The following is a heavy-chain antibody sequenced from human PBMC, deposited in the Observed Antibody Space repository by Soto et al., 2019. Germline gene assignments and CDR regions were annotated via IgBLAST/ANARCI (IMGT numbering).Heavy chain of an antibody. CDR2: ISSSSSYI. D-gene: IGHD1-26*01. J-gene: IGHJ4*02. V-gene: IGHV3-21*01. Sequence: GGSLRLSCAASGFTFSSYSMNWVRQAPGKGLEWVSSISSSSSYIYYADSVKGRFTISRDNAKNSLYLQMNSLRAEDTAVYYCARVPYSGSYGDNYWGQGTLVTVSS. CDR1: GFTFSSYS. CDR3: ARVPYSGSYGDNY.